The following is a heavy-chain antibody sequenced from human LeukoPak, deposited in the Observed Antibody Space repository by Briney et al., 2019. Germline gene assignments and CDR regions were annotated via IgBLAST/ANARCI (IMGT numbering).Heavy chain of an antibody. CDR2: IYYSGST. Sequence: PSETLSLTCTVSGGSISSYYWSWIRQPPGKGLEWIGYIYYSGSTNYNPSLKSRVTISVDTSKNQFSLKLSSVTAADTAVYYCAVTDYYGSFGWFGPWGQGTLVTVSS. CDR1: GGSISSYY. V-gene: IGHV4-59*08. CDR3: AVTDYYGSFGWFGP. J-gene: IGHJ5*02. D-gene: IGHD3-10*01.